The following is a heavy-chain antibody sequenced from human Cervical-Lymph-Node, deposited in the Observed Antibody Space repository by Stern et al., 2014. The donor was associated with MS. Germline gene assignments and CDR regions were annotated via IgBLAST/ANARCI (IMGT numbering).Heavy chain of an antibody. CDR3: ARDGSKVDY. J-gene: IGHJ4*02. D-gene: IGHD6-25*01. Sequence: VQLVESGGGVVQPGRSLRLSCAASGFTFSSYGMHWVRQAPGKGLAWVAVIWYDGSNKYYADSVKGRFTISRDNSKNTLYLQMNSLRAEDTAVYYCARDGSKVDYWGQGTLVTVSS. CDR1: GFTFSSYG. CDR2: IWYDGSNK. V-gene: IGHV3-33*01.